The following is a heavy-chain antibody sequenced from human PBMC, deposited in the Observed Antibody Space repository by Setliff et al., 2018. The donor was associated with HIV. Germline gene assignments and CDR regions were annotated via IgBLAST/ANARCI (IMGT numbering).Heavy chain of an antibody. J-gene: IGHJ4*02. Sequence: SETLSLTCTVSGGSISSNNYYWGWIRQSPGKGLEWFGSIYYSGSTNYNPSLKSRVTISVDTSKSQFSLRLNSVTATDTALYYCARGRFHRLHRPYSGSGSLGIQYFDYWGQGTLVTVSS. CDR3: ARGRFHRLHRPYSGSGSLGIQYFDY. CDR2: IYYSGST. V-gene: IGHV4-39*07. D-gene: IGHD3-10*01. CDR1: GGSISSNNYY.